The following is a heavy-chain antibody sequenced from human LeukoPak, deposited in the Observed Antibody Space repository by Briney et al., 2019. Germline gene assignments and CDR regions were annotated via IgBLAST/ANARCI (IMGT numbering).Heavy chain of an antibody. CDR1: GFTFDDYA. D-gene: IGHD3-9*01. V-gene: IGHV3-9*01. CDR3: AKVGDILTGYSYAFDI. J-gene: IGHJ3*02. CDR2: ISWNSGSI. Sequence: PGGSLRLSCAASGFTFDDYAMHWVRQAPGKGLEWVSGISWNSGSIGYADSVKGRLTISRDNAKNSLYLQMNSLRAEDTALYYCAKVGDILTGYSYAFDIWGQGTMVTVSS.